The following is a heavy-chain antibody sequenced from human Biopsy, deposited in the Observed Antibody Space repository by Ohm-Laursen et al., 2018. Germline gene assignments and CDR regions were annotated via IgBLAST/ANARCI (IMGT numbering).Heavy chain of an antibody. CDR2: ISPKSGGT. J-gene: IGHJ4*02. D-gene: IGHD6-19*01. V-gene: IGHV1-2*02. CDR3: ALQSVAQMKNFDY. CDR1: GFSFTGYY. Sequence: ASVKVSCKVSGFSFTGYYIHWVRQAPGQGLEWMGWISPKSGGTNYAQKFQGNITMTKNTSMSTAYMEMSRLRSDDTAVYYCALQSVAQMKNFDYWGQGTTVTVSS.